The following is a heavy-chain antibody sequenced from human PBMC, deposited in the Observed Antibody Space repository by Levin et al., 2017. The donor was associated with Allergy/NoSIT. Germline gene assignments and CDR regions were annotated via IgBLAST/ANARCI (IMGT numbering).Heavy chain of an antibody. D-gene: IGHD6-13*01. J-gene: IGHJ4*02. CDR2: IYYSGST. CDR1: GGSISSYY. CDR3: ARVIAAAGTVDY. Sequence: SQTLSLTCTVSGGSISSYYWSWIRQPPGKGLEWIGYIYYSGSTNYNPSLKSRVTISVDTSKNQFSLKLSSVTAADTAVYYCARVIAAAGTVDYWGQGTLVTVSS. V-gene: IGHV4-59*01.